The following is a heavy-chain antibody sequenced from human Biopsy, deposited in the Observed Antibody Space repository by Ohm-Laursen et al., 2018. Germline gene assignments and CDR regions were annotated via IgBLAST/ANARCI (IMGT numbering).Heavy chain of an antibody. CDR3: VRASIFGVATSGFYYYGMDV. J-gene: IGHJ6*02. CDR2: ISSSGVQ. Sequence: SLRLSCAASGFTFGDYYISWVRQAPGKGLGWASFISSSGVQYHADSVKGRFTISRDNSKNTLYLQMNSLRAEDTAVYYCVRASIFGVATSGFYYYGMDVWGQGTTVTVSS. D-gene: IGHD3-3*01. CDR1: GFTFGDYY. V-gene: IGHV3-66*01.